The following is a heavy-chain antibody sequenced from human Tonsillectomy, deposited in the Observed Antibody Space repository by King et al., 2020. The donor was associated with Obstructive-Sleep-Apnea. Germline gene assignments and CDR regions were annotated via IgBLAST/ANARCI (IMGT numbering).Heavy chain of an antibody. Sequence: QLQESGPGLVKPSETLSLTCTVSGGSISSYYWSWIRQPPGRGLEWIGYIYFSGSTNYNPSLKSRVTISVDTSKNQFSLRLTSVTAADTAVYYCARGLRGGGSNWYNYFDDWGQGTLVTVSS. CDR3: ARGLRGGGSNWYNYFDD. CDR1: GGSISSYY. D-gene: IGHD6-13*01. V-gene: IGHV4-59*01. J-gene: IGHJ4*02. CDR2: IYFSGST.